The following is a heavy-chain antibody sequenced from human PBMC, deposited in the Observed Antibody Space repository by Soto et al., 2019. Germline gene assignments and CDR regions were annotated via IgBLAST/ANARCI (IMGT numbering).Heavy chain of an antibody. Sequence: EVQLVESGGGLVQPGRSLRLSCAASGFNFDDYAMHWVRQAPGKGLEWVSGISWNRGSIGYADSVKGRFTISRDNAKNSLYLQMNSLRAEDTALYYCAKDPGSNYYYYRDVWGKGTTVTVSS. CDR1: GFNFDDYA. CDR3: AKDPGSNYYYYRDV. V-gene: IGHV3-9*01. CDR2: ISWNRGSI. J-gene: IGHJ6*03.